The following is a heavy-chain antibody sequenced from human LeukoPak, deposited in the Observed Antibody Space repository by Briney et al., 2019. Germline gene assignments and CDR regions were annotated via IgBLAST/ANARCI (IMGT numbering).Heavy chain of an antibody. CDR2: IYSGGST. CDR3: ARVPVYYYYGMDV. J-gene: IGHJ6*02. Sequence: GGSLRLSCAASGFTFSSYAMHWVRQAPGKGLEWVSVIYSGGSTYYADSVKGRFTISRDNSKNTLYLQMNSLRAEDTAVYYCARVPVYYYYGMDVWGQGTTVTVSS. V-gene: IGHV3-66*01. CDR1: GFTFSSYA.